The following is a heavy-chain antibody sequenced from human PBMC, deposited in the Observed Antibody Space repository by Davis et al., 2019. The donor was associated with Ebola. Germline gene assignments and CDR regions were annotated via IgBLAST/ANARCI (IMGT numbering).Heavy chain of an antibody. CDR1: GFTFSSYW. D-gene: IGHD5-18*01. J-gene: IGHJ6*03. CDR2: IKQDGSEK. CDR3: ARGDEDTAMVRIYYYYYMDV. V-gene: IGHV3-7*03. Sequence: GGSLRLSCAASGFTFSSYWMSWVRQAPGKGLEWVANIKQDGSEKYYVDSVKGRFTISRDNAKNSLYLQMNSLRAEDTAVYYCARGDEDTAMVRIYYYYYMDVWGKGTAVTVSS.